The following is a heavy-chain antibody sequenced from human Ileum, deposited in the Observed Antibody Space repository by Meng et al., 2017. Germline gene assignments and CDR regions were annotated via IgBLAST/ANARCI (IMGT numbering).Heavy chain of an antibody. CDR1: GAAISSYY. CDR2: IHYSGST. J-gene: IGHJ4*02. V-gene: IGHV4-59*01. D-gene: IGHD2-15*01. CDR3: AAFCSGGSCPDY. Sequence: QLQLQGSGPGLAKPSETLSLTCTVSGAAISSYYWTWTRHPPGKGLDWIGYIHYSGSTNYNPSLKSRITMSVDTSKNQVSLKLSSVTAADTAIYYCAAFCSGGSCPDYWGQGTLVTVSS.